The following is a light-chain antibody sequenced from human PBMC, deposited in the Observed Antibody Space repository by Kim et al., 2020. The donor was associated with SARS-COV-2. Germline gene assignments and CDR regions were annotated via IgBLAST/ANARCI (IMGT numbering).Light chain of an antibody. CDR1: QSLLHSNGYNY. V-gene: IGKV2-28*01. J-gene: IGKJ2*03. CDR3: MQALQTPYS. CDR2: MGS. Sequence: EPASIPCRSSQSLLHSNGYNYLDWYLQKPGQSPQLMIYMGSNRASGVPDRFSGSGSGTDFTLKISRVEAEDVGVYYCMQALQTPYSFGQGTKLEI.